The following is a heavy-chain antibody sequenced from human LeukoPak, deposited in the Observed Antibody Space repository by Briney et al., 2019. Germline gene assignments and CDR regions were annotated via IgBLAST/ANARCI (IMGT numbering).Heavy chain of an antibody. J-gene: IGHJ3*02. CDR1: GGSISSSSYY. D-gene: IGHD1-26*01. CDR3: AKRTTTLVGGIPFDI. CDR2: INHSGST. Sequence: PSETLSLTCTVSGGSISSSSYYWGWIRQPPGKGLEWIGEINHSGSTNYNPSLKSRVTISVDTSKNQFSLKLSSVTAADTAVYYCAKRTTTLVGGIPFDIWGQGTMVTVSS. V-gene: IGHV4-39*07.